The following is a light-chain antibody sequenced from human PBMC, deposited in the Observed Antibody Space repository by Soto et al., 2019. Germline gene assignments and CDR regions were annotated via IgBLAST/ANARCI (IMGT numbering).Light chain of an antibody. CDR3: LQYGSSPYT. Sequence: EIVLTQSPGTLSLSPGERATLSCRASQSVSSSYLAWYQQKPGQAPRLLIYDASSRATGIPDRFSGSGFGRDLTLAISRLEPEDFAVYFCLQYGSSPYTFGQGTKLEIK. CDR1: QSVSSSY. CDR2: DAS. J-gene: IGKJ2*01. V-gene: IGKV3-20*01.